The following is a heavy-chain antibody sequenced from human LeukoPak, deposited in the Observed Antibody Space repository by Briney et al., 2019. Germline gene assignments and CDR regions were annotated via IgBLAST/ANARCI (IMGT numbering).Heavy chain of an antibody. Sequence: GGSLRLSCAASGFTFSTYGVHWVRQAPGKGLEWVAIISYDGNDKDYADSVRGRFTISRDNSKNTLYLQMNSLRGEDTAVYYCAKLTAPAGYYLDYWGQGILVTVSS. CDR2: ISYDGNDK. V-gene: IGHV3-30*18. D-gene: IGHD2-2*01. CDR1: GFTFSTYG. J-gene: IGHJ4*02. CDR3: AKLTAPAGYYLDY.